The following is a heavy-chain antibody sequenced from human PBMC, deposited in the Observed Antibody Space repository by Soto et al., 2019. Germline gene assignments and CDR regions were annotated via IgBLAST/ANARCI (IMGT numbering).Heavy chain of an antibody. CDR1: GFTFRSYA. J-gene: IGHJ6*03. D-gene: IGHD1-26*01. V-gene: IGHV3-30*15. CDR2: ISHDGSVT. CDR3: AKDEYWESHFYYFMDL. Sequence: QVQLVESGGGVVEPGRSLRLSCAASGFTFRSYAMHWVRQAPGKGLEWVAVISHDGSVTYYSESVKGRFTMSRGNSKETLFLQMSSLRSEDTAIYYCAKDEYWESHFYYFMDLWGRGTTVTVSS.